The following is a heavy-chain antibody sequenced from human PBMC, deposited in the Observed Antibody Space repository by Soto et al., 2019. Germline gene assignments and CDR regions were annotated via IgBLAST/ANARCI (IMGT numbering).Heavy chain of an antibody. CDR1: GGTFSSYT. D-gene: IGHD4-17*01. Sequence: QVQLVQSGAEVKKPGSSVKVSCKASGGTFSSYTISWVRQAPGQGLEWMGRIIPILGVANYAQKFQGRVTXXVXKXXSTAYMELGSLRSEDTAVYYCARAVDYGGSRGFEYWGQGTLVTVSS. V-gene: IGHV1-69*02. CDR3: ARAVDYGGSRGFEY. CDR2: IIPILGVA. J-gene: IGHJ4*02.